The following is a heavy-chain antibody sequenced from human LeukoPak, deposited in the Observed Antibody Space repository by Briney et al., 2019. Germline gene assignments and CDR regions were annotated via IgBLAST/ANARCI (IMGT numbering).Heavy chain of an antibody. CDR1: GYTFTTYT. J-gene: IGHJ4*02. Sequence: GASVKVSCKASGYTFTTYTITWVRQAPGQGLEWMGWISVYNGNTNNAQKFQGRVTMTTDTSTSTAYMELRSLRSDDTAVYYCARWDRVDVAPTNDDYRGQGTLVTVSS. V-gene: IGHV1-18*04. CDR3: ARWDRVDVAPTNDDY. CDR2: ISVYNGNT. D-gene: IGHD5-12*01.